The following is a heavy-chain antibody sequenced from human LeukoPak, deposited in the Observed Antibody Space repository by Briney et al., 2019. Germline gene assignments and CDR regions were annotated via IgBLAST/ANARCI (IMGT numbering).Heavy chain of an antibody. J-gene: IGHJ4*02. D-gene: IGHD1-26*01. V-gene: IGHV1-18*01. CDR1: GYTFTSYG. Sequence: ASVKVSCKASGYTFTSYGIGWVRQAPGQGLVWMGWITSYNGNANYAQKLQGRVTMTTDTSTSTAYMELRSLRSDDTAVYYCARGPYSGNFGPYYFDYWGQGNLVTVSS. CDR2: ITSYNGNA. CDR3: ARGPYSGNFGPYYFDY.